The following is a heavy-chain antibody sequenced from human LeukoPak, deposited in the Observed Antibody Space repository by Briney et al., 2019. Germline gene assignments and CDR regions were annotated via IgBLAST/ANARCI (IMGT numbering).Heavy chain of an antibody. D-gene: IGHD1-26*01. V-gene: IGHV1-18*04. CDR3: ARTLSGLDAFDI. J-gene: IGHJ3*02. CDR1: GYTFTGYY. CDR2: ISAYNGNT. Sequence: ASVKVSCKASGYTFTGYYMHWVRQAPGQGLEWMGWISAYNGNTNYAQKLQGRVTMTTDTSTSTAYMELRSLRSDDTAVYYCARTLSGLDAFDIWGQGTMVTVSS.